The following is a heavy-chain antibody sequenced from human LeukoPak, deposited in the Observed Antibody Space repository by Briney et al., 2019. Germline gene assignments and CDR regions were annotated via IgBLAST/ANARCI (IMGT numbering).Heavy chain of an antibody. CDR3: ARDPLPFWGMVTAFDY. CDR1: GYTFTSYG. CDR2: ISAYNGNT. J-gene: IGHJ4*02. Sequence: ASVKLSCKASGYTFTSYGISWVRQAPGQGLEWMGWISAYNGNTNYAQKPQGRVTMTTDTYTSTAYMELRSLRSDDTAVYYCARDPLPFWGMVTAFDYWGQGTLVTVSS. D-gene: IGHD3-16*01. V-gene: IGHV1-18*01.